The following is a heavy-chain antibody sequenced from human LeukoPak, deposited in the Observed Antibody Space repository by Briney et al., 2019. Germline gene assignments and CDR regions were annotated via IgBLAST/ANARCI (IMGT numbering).Heavy chain of an antibody. CDR1: GGSISSGGYY. D-gene: IGHD2-15*01. Sequence: PSETLSLTCTVSGGSISSGGYYWSWIRQHPGKGLEWIGYIYYSGSTYYNPSLKSRVTKSVDTSKNQFSLKLSSVTAADTAVYYCAREGLYCSGGSCYWKDYWGQGTLVTVSS. CDR3: AREGLYCSGGSCYWKDY. J-gene: IGHJ4*02. CDR2: IYYSGST. V-gene: IGHV4-31*03.